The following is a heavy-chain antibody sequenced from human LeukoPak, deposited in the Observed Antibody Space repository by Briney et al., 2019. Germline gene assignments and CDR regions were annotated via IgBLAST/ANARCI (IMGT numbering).Heavy chain of an antibody. Sequence: PGGSLGLSCAASGFTFRDYGMHWVRQAPGKGLEWVTFIRYDGREKYYIDSVKGRFTFSRDNSKNTLYLQMNSLRAEDTAVYYCAKDERYCGGDCYTNDAFDIWGQGTMVTVSS. CDR3: AKDERYCGGDCYTNDAFDI. J-gene: IGHJ3*02. CDR2: IRYDGREK. D-gene: IGHD2-21*02. CDR1: GFTFRDYG. V-gene: IGHV3-30*02.